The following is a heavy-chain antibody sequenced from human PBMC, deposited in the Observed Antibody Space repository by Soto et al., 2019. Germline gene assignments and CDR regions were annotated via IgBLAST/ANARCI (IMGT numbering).Heavy chain of an antibody. CDR1: GGSFSGYY. J-gene: IGHJ5*02. CDR2: INHSGST. V-gene: IGHV4-34*01. Sequence: QVQLQQWGAGLLKPSETLSLTCAVYGGSFSGYYWSWIRQPPGKGLEWIGEINHSGSTNSTPSLTSRVTISVDTSKKPSTVQLSSVTAADTAVYYGARRPNWFDPWGQGTLVTVSS. D-gene: IGHD6-6*01. CDR3: ARRPNWFDP.